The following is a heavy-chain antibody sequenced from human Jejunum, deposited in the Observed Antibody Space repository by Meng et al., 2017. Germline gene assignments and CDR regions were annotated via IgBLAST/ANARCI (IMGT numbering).Heavy chain of an antibody. D-gene: IGHD3-22*01. Sequence: GESLKISCGASGFTLSTYWMSWVRQAPGKGLEWVANIKQDGSAKNYVDSVKGRFTISRDNAKKSLFLQMNSLGAEDTAVYYCARDSAYYYESSGYRSAFDIWGQGTRVTVSS. J-gene: IGHJ3*02. CDR1: GFTLSTYW. CDR3: ARDSAYYYESSGYRSAFDI. V-gene: IGHV3-7*01. CDR2: IKQDGSAK.